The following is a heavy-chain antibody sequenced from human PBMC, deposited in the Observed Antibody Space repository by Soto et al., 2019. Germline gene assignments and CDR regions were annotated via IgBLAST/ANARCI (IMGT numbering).Heavy chain of an antibody. Sequence: QEQLQESGPGLVKPSETLSLTCTLSGGSISSFYWSWIRQPPGKGLEWIGHIYHSGSANYNPSLKSRVTLSVDTSQNQFSLKLSSVTAADTAVYFCARDRSAGGLDSRGQGTLVTVSS. CDR1: GGSISSFY. V-gene: IGHV4-59*01. CDR3: ARDRSAGGLDS. CDR2: IYHSGSA. J-gene: IGHJ4*02. D-gene: IGHD6-25*01.